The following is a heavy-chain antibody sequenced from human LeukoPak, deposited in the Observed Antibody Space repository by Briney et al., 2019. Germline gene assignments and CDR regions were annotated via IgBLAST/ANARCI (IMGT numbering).Heavy chain of an antibody. Sequence: SETLSLTCTVSGGSISSSSYYWGWIRQPPGKGLEWIGSIYYSGSTYYNPSLKSRVTISVDTSKNQFSLKPSSVTAADTAVYYCARDLMTRGSGSQDWGQGTLVTVSS. CDR2: IYYSGST. D-gene: IGHD3-10*01. V-gene: IGHV4-39*07. CDR1: GGSISSSSYY. CDR3: ARDLMTRGSGSQD. J-gene: IGHJ4*02.